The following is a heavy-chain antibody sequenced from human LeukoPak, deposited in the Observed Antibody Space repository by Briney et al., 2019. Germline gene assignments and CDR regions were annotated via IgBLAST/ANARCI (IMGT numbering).Heavy chain of an antibody. Sequence: GSLRLSCAASGFPFSSYAMSWVRQPPGKGLEWIGYIYNSGSTNYNPSLKSRVTISVDTSKNQFSLKLTSVTAADTAVYYCVRDRELTYWGQGTLVTVSS. V-gene: IGHV4-59*03. J-gene: IGHJ4*02. CDR1: GFPFSSYA. CDR2: IYNSGST. CDR3: VRDRELTY. D-gene: IGHD1-26*01.